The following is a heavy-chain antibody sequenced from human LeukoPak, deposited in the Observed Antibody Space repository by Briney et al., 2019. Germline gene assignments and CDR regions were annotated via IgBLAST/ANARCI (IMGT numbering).Heavy chain of an antibody. CDR3: ARRYCSSTSCYRGIYYYMDV. Sequence: ASVKVSCKASGYTFTSYGISWVRQAPGQGLEWMGWISAYNGNTNYAQKLQGRVTMTTDTSTTTAYMELRSLRSDDTAVYYCARRYCSSTSCYRGIYYYMDVWGKGTTVTVSS. J-gene: IGHJ6*03. CDR2: ISAYNGNT. V-gene: IGHV1-18*01. D-gene: IGHD2-2*02. CDR1: GYTFTSYG.